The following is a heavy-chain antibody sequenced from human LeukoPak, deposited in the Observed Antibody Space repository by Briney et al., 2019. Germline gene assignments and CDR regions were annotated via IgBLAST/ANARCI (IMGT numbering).Heavy chain of an antibody. D-gene: IGHD3-10*01. CDR3: ARLEGSGSYYPRYFDY. J-gene: IGHJ4*02. CDR1: GFTVSSNY. V-gene: IGHV3-53*01. CDR2: IYSGGST. Sequence: GGSLRLSCAASGFTVSSNYMSWVRQAPGKGLEWVSVIYSGGSTYYADSVKGRFTISRDNSKNTLYLQMNSLRAEDTAVYYCARLEGSGSYYPRYFDYWGQGTLVTVSS.